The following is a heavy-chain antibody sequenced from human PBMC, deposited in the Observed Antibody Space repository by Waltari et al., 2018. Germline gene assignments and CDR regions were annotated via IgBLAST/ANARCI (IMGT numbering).Heavy chain of an antibody. CDR2: IYYSGTT. J-gene: IGHJ4*02. V-gene: IGHV4-30-4*08. CDR1: GGSISSGDYY. CDR3: ARDRRGKGYCSGGSCYYFDY. D-gene: IGHD2-15*01. Sequence: QVQLQESGPGLVKPSQTLSLTCTVSGGSISSGDYYWSWIRQPPGKGLEWIGYIYYSGTTYYNPSLKSRVTISVDTSKNQFSLKLSSVTAADTAVYYCARDRRGKGYCSGGSCYYFDYWGQGTLVTVSS.